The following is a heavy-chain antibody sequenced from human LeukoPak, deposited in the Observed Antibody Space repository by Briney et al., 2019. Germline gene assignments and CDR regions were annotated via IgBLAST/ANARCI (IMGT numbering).Heavy chain of an antibody. CDR2: ISGSGGST. V-gene: IGHV3-23*01. CDR1: GFTFSSYA. D-gene: IGHD3-16*01. CDR3: ANPAASASGGY. J-gene: IGHJ4*02. Sequence: GGSLRLSCAASGFTFSSYAMSWDRQAPGKGLEWVSGISGSGGSTYYADSVKGRFTISRDNSKKTLFMQMNSLRAEDTAVYYCANPAASASGGYWGQGTLVTVSS.